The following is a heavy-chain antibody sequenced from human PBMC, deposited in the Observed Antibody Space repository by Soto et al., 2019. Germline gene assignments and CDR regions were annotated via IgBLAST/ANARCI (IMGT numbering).Heavy chain of an antibody. CDR2: ISAYNGNT. V-gene: IGHV1-18*01. CDR1: GYTFTSYG. CDR3: ARVVGVLSKYYGSGSYYNPDGGYYYYYMDV. J-gene: IGHJ6*03. D-gene: IGHD3-10*01. Sequence: ASVKVSCKASGYTFTSYGISWVRQAPGQGLEWMGWISAYNGNTNYAQKLQGRVTRTTDTSTSTAYMEWRSLRADDTAVYYCARVVGVLSKYYGSGSYYNPDGGYYYYYMDVWGKGTTVTVSS.